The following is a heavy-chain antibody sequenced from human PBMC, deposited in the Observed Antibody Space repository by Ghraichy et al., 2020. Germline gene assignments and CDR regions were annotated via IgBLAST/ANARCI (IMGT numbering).Heavy chain of an antibody. V-gene: IGHV3-30*18. D-gene: IGHD6-19*01. J-gene: IGHJ4*02. CDR2: ISYDGSNK. Sequence: GGSLRLSCAASGFTFSSYGMHWVRQAPAKGLEWVAVISYDGSNKYYADSVKGRFTISRDNSKNTLYLQMNSLRAEDTAVYYCAKDFSPTGSGWYFDYWGQGTLVPFSS. CDR3: AKDFSPTGSGWYFDY. CDR1: GFTFSSYG.